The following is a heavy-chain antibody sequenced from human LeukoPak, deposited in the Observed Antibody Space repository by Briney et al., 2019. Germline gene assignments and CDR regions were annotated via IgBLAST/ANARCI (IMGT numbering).Heavy chain of an antibody. J-gene: IGHJ6*02. D-gene: IGHD6-19*01. Sequence: KPGGSLRLSCAASGFTFSSYSMNWVRQAPGKGLEWVSSISSSSSYIYYADSVKGRFTISRDNAKNSLYLQMNSLGAEDTAVYYCASAYSSGWHGMDVWGQGTTVTVSS. CDR2: ISSSSSYI. CDR1: GFTFSSYS. V-gene: IGHV3-21*01. CDR3: ASAYSSGWHGMDV.